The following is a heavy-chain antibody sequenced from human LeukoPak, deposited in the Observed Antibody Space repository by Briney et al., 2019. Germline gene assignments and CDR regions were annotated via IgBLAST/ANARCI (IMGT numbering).Heavy chain of an antibody. V-gene: IGHV4-4*07. CDR2: IYTSGST. D-gene: IGHD6-19*01. J-gene: IGHJ6*03. CDR3: ARDLQQWLSESQRNDYMDV. Sequence: PSETLSLTCTVSGGSISSYYWSWLRQPAGKGLEWIGRIYTSGSTNYNPSLKSRVTMSVDTSKNQFSLKLSSVTAADTAVYYCARDLQQWLSESQRNDYMDVWGKGTTVTVSS. CDR1: GGSISSYY.